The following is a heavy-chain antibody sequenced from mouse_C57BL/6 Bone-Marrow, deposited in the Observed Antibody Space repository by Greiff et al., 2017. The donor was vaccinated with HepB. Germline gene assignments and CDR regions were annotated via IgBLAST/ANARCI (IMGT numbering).Heavy chain of an antibody. CDR2: IYPRSGNT. CDR1: GYTFTSYG. CDR3: ARGEIFCIYYDYPFDY. D-gene: IGHD2-4*01. J-gene: IGHJ2*01. Sequence: VHLVESGAELARPGASVKLSCKASGYTFTSYGISWVKQSTGQGLEWIGEIYPRSGNTYYNEKFKGKATLTADKSSSTTYMELRSLTSEDSAVYFCARGEIFCIYYDYPFDYWGQGTTLTVSS. V-gene: IGHV1-81*01.